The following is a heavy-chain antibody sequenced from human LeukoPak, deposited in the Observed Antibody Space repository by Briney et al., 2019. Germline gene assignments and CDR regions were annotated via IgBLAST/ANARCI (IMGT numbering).Heavy chain of an antibody. V-gene: IGHV3-7*01. CDR2: IKQDGSEK. CDR1: GFTFNSNW. J-gene: IGHJ4*02. Sequence: GGSLRLSCVASGFTFNSNWMSWVRQAPGKGLEWVANIKQDGSEKYYVDSVKVRFTISRDNAKNSLSLQMNSLRAEDTAVYYCARYKYYDRYFDSWGQGTLVTVSS. D-gene: IGHD3-22*01. CDR3: ARYKYYDRYFDS.